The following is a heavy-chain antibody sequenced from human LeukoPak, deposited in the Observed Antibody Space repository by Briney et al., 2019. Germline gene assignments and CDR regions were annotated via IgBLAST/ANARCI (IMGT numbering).Heavy chain of an antibody. D-gene: IGHD5-18*01. CDR3: ARDRTGYRYGYVY. CDR1: GYTFTGYY. Sequence: ASVKVSCKASGYTFTGYYMHWVRQAPGQGLEWMGWINPNSGGTNYAQKFQGRVTMTRDTSISTAYMELSRLRSDDTAVYYCARDRTGYRYGYVYWGQGTLVTVSS. J-gene: IGHJ4*02. V-gene: IGHV1-2*02. CDR2: INPNSGGT.